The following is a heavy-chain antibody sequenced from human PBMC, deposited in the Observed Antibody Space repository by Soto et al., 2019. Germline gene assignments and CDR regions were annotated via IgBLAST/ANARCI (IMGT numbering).Heavy chain of an antibody. D-gene: IGHD3-10*01. CDR2: IYYSGST. CDR1: GGSISSSSYY. V-gene: IGHV4-39*01. CDR3: ARHRVRGVILDY. Sequence: TSETLCLTCTVSGGSISSSSYYWGWIRQPPGKGLEWIGSIYYSGSTYYNPSLKSRVTISVDTSKNQFSLKLSSVTAADTAVYYCARHRVRGVILDYWGQGTLVTAPQ. J-gene: IGHJ4*02.